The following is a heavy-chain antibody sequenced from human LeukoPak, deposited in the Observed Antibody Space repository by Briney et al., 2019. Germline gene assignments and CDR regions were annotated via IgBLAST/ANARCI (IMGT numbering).Heavy chain of an antibody. D-gene: IGHD3-22*01. Sequence: GGSLRLSCAASGLAFSSYEMSWVRQAPGKGLEWVSYISSSGGTIFYSDSVKGRFTISRDNAKNSLHLQMNSLRAEDTAVYYCARGGGGGDYNERYYFDYWGQGTLVTVSS. CDR3: ARGGGGGDYNERYYFDY. CDR1: GLAFSSYE. J-gene: IGHJ4*02. CDR2: ISSSGGTI. V-gene: IGHV3-48*03.